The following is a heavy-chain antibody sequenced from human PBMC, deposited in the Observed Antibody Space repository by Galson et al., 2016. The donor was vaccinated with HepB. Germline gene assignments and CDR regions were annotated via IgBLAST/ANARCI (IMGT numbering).Heavy chain of an antibody. CDR2: IKNDGSET. D-gene: IGHD4/OR15-4a*01. CDR3: GKDDYLRA. Sequence: SLRLSCAASGFNFNIWWMQWVRQAPGKGLVWVARIKNDGSETYYADSVKGRFTISRDNAKNTLYLQMNSLRGDDTAVYYCGKDDYLRAWSQGALVTVSS. V-gene: IGHV3-74*01. J-gene: IGHJ5*02. CDR1: GFNFNIWW.